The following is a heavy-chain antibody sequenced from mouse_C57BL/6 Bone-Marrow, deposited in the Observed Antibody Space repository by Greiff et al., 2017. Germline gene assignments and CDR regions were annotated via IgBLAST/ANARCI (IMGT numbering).Heavy chain of an antibody. CDR2: LDPSDSYT. V-gene: IGHV1-69*01. Sequence: VQLQQPGAELVMPGASVKLSCKASGYTFTSYWMHWVKQRPGQGLEWIGELDPSDSYTNYNQKFKGKSTLTVDKSSSTAYMQLSSLTAEDSAVYYCARDYGPVWGTGTTVTGSS. CDR3: ARDYGPV. J-gene: IGHJ1*03. CDR1: GYTFTSYW. D-gene: IGHD2-4*01.